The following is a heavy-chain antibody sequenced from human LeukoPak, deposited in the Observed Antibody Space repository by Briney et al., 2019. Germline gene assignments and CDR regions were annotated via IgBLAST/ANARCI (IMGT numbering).Heavy chain of an antibody. CDR3: ARAGSSWYAPTSASDY. D-gene: IGHD6-13*01. Sequence: GASVKVSCKASGYTVTTFGISWVRQAPGQGLEWMGWISVYNGNTNYAQKLQGRVTMTTDTSTTTVSMELRSLTYDDTAVYYCARAGSSWYAPTSASDYWAREPWSPSPQ. CDR1: GYTVTTFG. V-gene: IGHV1-18*01. J-gene: IGHJ4*02. CDR2: ISVYNGNT.